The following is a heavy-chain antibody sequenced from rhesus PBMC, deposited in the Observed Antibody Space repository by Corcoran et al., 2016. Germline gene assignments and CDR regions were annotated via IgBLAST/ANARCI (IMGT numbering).Heavy chain of an antibody. D-gene: IGHD1-1*01. V-gene: IGHV4-80*01. Sequence: QVQLQESGPGLVKPSETLSLTCAVSGASIRRYWWSWIRQPPGKGLEWLVEINGNSGSHYNNPSLKSRVTISKDASKNQFSLKLSSVTAADTAVYYCARVLGSVATIHYFDCWGQGVLVTVSS. CDR2: INGNSGSH. CDR1: GASIRRYW. CDR3: ARVLGSVATIHYFDC. J-gene: IGHJ4*01.